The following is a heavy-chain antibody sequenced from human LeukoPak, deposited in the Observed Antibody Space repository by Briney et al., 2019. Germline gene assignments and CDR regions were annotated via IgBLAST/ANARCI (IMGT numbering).Heavy chain of an antibody. D-gene: IGHD2-15*01. Sequence: PSETLSLTCAVYGGSFSGYYWSWIRQPPGKGLEWIGEINHSGSTNYNPSLESRVTISVDTSKNQFSLKLSSVTAADTAVYYCAGGYCSGGSCYSSPAYYFDYWGQGTLVTVSS. CDR1: GGSFSGYY. V-gene: IGHV4-34*01. CDR2: INHSGST. J-gene: IGHJ4*02. CDR3: AGGYCSGGSCYSSPAYYFDY.